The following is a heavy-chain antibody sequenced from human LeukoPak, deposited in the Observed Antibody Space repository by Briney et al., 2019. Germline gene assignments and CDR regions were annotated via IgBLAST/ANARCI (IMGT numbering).Heavy chain of an antibody. Sequence: SETLSLTCAVYGGSFSGYYWSWIRQPPGKGLEWIGEINHSGSTNYNPSLKSRVTISVDTSKNQSSLKLSSVTAADTAVYYCGNSRYGDYFDYWGQGTLVTVSS. CDR3: GNSRYGDYFDY. J-gene: IGHJ4*02. CDR1: GGSFSGYY. D-gene: IGHD4-17*01. CDR2: INHSGST. V-gene: IGHV4-34*01.